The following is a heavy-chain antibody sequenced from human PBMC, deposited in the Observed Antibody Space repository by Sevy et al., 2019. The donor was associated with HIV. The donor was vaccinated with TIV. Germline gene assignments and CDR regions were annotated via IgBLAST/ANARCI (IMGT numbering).Heavy chain of an antibody. J-gene: IGHJ4*02. Sequence: GGSLRLSCAASGFSFSTYWMHCVRQAPGKGLGWVANIKQDESEKYYVASVKGRFTISRDNAKNSVYLDMISLRSEDTAIYYCSKSNSGSFDYWGQGTLVTVSS. CDR1: GFSFSTYW. CDR3: SKSNSGSFDY. CDR2: IKQDESEK. D-gene: IGHD3-22*01. V-gene: IGHV3-7*01.